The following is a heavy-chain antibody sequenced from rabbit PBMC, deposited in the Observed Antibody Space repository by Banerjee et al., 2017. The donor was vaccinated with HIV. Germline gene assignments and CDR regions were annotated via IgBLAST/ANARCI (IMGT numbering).Heavy chain of an antibody. CDR3: ARGYASSSGYWGL. V-gene: IGHV1S40*01. D-gene: IGHD1-1*01. Sequence: QSLEESGGDLVKPGASLTLTCTASGFSFSSGYDMCWVRQAPGKGLEWIGCIVGGSSGSTYYASWAKGRFTISKTSSTTVTLQMTSLTAADTATYFCARGYASSSGYWGLWGQGTLVTVS. CDR1: GFSFSSGYD. J-gene: IGHJ4*01. CDR2: IVGGSSGST.